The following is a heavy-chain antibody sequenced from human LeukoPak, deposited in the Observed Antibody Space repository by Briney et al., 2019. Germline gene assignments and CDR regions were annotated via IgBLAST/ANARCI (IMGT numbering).Heavy chain of an antibody. D-gene: IGHD6-13*01. Sequence: SDTLSLTCAVYGGSFSGYYWCWSRHPPEPGLECMREINHSGSTNYNPSLKSRVTISVDTSKNQFSLKLSSVTAADTAVYYCASNRGYSSSWYWFNWIDPWGQGTLVTVSS. CDR2: INHSGST. J-gene: IGHJ5*02. V-gene: IGHV4-34*01. CDR1: GGSFSGYY. CDR3: ASNRGYSSSWYWFNWIDP.